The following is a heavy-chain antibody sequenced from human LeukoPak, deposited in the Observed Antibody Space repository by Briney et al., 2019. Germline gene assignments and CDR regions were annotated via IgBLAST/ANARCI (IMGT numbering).Heavy chain of an antibody. D-gene: IGHD3-3*02. CDR3: ATSVIRRITTSLGFDY. CDR1: GYTFTSYG. Sequence: GASVKVSCKASGYTFTSYGISWVRQAPGQGLEWMGWISAYNGNTNYAQKLQGRVTMTTDTSTSTAYMELSSLRSEDTAVYYCATSVIRRITTSLGFDYWGQGTLVTVSS. J-gene: IGHJ4*02. V-gene: IGHV1-18*01. CDR2: ISAYNGNT.